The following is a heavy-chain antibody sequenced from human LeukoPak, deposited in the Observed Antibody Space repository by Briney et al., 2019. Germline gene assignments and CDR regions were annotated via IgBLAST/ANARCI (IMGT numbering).Heavy chain of an antibody. J-gene: IGHJ4*02. CDR2: IYTSGST. V-gene: IGHV4-4*07. D-gene: IGHD5-18*01. CDR3: ASGDTAMVDY. CDR1: GGSISSYY. Sequence: TSETLSLTCTVSGGSISSYYWSWIPQPAGKGLEWIGRIYTSGSTNYNPSLKSRVTMSVDTSKNQFSLKLSSVTAADTAVYYCASGDTAMVDYWGQGTLVTVSS.